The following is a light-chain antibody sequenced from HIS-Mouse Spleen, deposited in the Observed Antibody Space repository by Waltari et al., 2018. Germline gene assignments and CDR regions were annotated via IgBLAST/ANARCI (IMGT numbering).Light chain of an antibody. CDR2: KDS. CDR1: SFPKKY. J-gene: IGLJ1*01. V-gene: IGLV3-25*03. Sequence: SYELTQPPSVSVSPGQTARITCSGDSFPKKYAYWYQTKPGQAPVLVIYKDSERPSGLPERFSGSSSGTTVTLTISGVQAEDEADYYCQSADSSGTYVFGTGTKVTVL. CDR3: QSADSSGTYV.